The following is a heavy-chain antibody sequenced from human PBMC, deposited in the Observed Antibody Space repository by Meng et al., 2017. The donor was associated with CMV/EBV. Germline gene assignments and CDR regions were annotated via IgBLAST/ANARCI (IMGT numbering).Heavy chain of an antibody. J-gene: IGHJ6*02. D-gene: IGHD5-18*01. CDR3: ARDLTTDTAMVTGYYYGMDV. CDR2: INPSGGST. CDR1: GYTFTSYY. V-gene: IGHV1-46*01. Sequence: ASVKVSCKASGYTFTSYYMHWVRQAPGQGLEWMGIINPSGGSTSYAQKFQGRVTMTRGTSTSTVYMELSSLRSEDTAVYYCARDLTTDTAMVTGYYYGMDVWGQGTTVTVSS.